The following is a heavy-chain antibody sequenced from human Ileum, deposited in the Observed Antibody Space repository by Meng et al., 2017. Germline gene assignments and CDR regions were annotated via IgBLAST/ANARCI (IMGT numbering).Heavy chain of an antibody. CDR3: VRDPPNGDGYNLDY. Sequence: GQLVASGGGLVQPGGSLRLSCAASGFTFSGYWMHWFRQGTGKGLVWLSHINSDGTGTSYAESVRGRFTISRDNAKNTLYLQMNSLTVEDTAVYYCVRDPPNGDGYNLDYWGQGTLVTVSS. V-gene: IGHV3-74*01. CDR1: GFTFSGYW. J-gene: IGHJ4*02. CDR2: INSDGTGT. D-gene: IGHD5-24*01.